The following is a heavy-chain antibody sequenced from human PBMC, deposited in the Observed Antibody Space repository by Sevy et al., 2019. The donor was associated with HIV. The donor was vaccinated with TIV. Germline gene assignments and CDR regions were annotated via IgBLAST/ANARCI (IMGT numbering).Heavy chain of an antibody. J-gene: IGHJ6*02. CDR3: AREEGSGWYLYYGMDV. D-gene: IGHD6-19*01. Sequence: ASVKVSCKASGYTFTGYYMHWVRQAPGQGLEWMGRINPNSGGTNYAQKFQGRVTMTRDKSISTAYMELSRLGSDDTAVYYCAREEGSGWYLYYGMDVWGQGTTVTVSS. CDR2: INPNSGGT. V-gene: IGHV1-2*06. CDR1: GYTFTGYY.